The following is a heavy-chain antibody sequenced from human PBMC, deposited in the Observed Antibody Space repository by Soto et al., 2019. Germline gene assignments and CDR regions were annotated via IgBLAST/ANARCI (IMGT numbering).Heavy chain of an antibody. Sequence: SETLSLTCPFSGGSISSCGYSWSWIRKPPGKGLEWIGYIYHSGSTYYTPSLKSRVTIXVDRSKNQFPLNLRSVTAAXTPVYYCARGGNNYYDILTGYPARFGMVVWGQGTSVTVPS. V-gene: IGHV4-30-2*01. CDR2: IYHSGST. CDR3: ARGGNNYYDILTGYPARFGMVV. D-gene: IGHD3-9*01. J-gene: IGHJ6*02. CDR1: GGSISSCGYS.